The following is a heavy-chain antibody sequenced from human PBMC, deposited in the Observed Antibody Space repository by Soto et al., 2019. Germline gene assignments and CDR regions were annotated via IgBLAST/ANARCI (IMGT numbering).Heavy chain of an antibody. CDR3: ARPAKLYYYYYMDV. CDR1: SRSISSSNW. V-gene: IGHV4-4*02. Sequence: SETLSLTCAVSSRSISSSNWWSWVRPPPGKGLEWIGEIYHSGSTNYTPSLKSRVTISVDTSKNQFSLKLSSVTAADTAVYYCARPAKLYYYYYMDVWGKGTTVTVSS. CDR2: IYHSGST. J-gene: IGHJ6*03. D-gene: IGHD2-2*01.